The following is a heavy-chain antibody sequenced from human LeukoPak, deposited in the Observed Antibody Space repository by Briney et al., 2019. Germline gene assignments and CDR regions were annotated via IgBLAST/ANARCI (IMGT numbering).Heavy chain of an antibody. J-gene: IGHJ4*02. V-gene: IGHV3-66*02. D-gene: IGHD6-6*01. CDR3: ARSNGYSSSSPFDY. Sequence: GGSLRLSCAASGFTVSSNYMSWVRRAPGKGLEWVSVIYSGGSTYYADSVKGRFTISRDNSKNTLYLQMNSLRAEDTAVYYCARSNGYSSSSPFDYWGQGTLVTVSS. CDR1: GFTVSSNY. CDR2: IYSGGST.